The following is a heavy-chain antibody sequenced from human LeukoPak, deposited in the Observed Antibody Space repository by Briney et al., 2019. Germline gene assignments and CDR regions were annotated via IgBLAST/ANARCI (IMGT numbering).Heavy chain of an antibody. D-gene: IGHD3-10*01. V-gene: IGHV4-38-2*02. CDR2: IYYSGST. J-gene: IGHJ5*02. Sequence: PSETLSLTCTVSGYSISSGYYWGWIRQPPGKGLEWIGYIYYSGSTNYNPSLKSRVTISVDTSKNQFSLKLSSVTAADTAVYYCARVFPSAMVRGVDVGWFDPWGQGTLVTVSS. CDR1: GYSISSGYY. CDR3: ARVFPSAMVRGVDVGWFDP.